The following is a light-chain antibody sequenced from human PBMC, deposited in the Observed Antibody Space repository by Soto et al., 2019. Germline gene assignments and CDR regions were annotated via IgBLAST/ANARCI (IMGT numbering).Light chain of an antibody. V-gene: IGKV3-15*01. CDR3: QQYHNWPA. CDR1: QSVFSS. J-gene: IGKJ1*01. Sequence: EILMTQSPATRSVSPGERATLSCRASQSVFSSLAWYQQKPGQAPRLLIYGAATRATGIPARFSGSGSGTEFTLTISSLQSEDFAVYYCQQYHNWPAFG. CDR2: GAA.